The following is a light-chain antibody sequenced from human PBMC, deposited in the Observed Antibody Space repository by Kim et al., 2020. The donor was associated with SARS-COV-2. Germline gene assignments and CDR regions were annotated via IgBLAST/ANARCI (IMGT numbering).Light chain of an antibody. J-gene: IGKJ2*01. CDR2: GAS. Sequence: SLSPGERATLSCRASQSIRSRFFAWYQQKSGQPPRLLIYGASSRATDIPDRFSGSGSGTDFTLTIDRLEPEDFAVYYCQHYGTSPTFGQGTKLEI. CDR3: QHYGTSPT. CDR1: QSIRSRF. V-gene: IGKV3-20*01.